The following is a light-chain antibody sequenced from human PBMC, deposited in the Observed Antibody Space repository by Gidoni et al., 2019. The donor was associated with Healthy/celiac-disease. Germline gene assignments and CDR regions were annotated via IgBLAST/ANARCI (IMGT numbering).Light chain of an antibody. V-gene: IGKV3-20*01. CDR1: QSVRSSY. Sequence: EIVLSQSPGTLSLSPGESATLSCRASQSVRSSYLAWYQQKPGQAPRLLIYGASSRATGIPDRFSGSGAGTDFTLTISRLEPEDFAVYYCQQYGSSPNTFGQGTKLEIK. CDR2: GAS. J-gene: IGKJ2*01. CDR3: QQYGSSPNT.